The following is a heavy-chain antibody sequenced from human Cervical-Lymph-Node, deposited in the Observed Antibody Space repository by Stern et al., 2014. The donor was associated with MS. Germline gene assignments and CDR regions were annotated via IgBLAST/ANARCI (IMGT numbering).Heavy chain of an antibody. D-gene: IGHD2-15*01. CDR1: GYSFISHA. CDR3: ARAGYCSPSTCSDAFDI. J-gene: IGHJ3*02. CDR2: INGDNGNK. Sequence: QVQLVESGAEVKDPGASVKVSCKASGYSFISHAMHWVRQAPGQTFEWMGWINGDNGNKKDSQKLQGRVTITRDKTTSTAYMELSSLTSEDTAVYYCARAGYCSPSTCSDAFDIWGQGTMVTVSS. V-gene: IGHV1-3*01.